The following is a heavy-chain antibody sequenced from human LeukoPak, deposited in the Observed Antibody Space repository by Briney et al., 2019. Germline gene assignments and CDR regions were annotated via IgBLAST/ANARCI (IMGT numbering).Heavy chain of an antibody. D-gene: IGHD6-13*01. J-gene: IGHJ4*02. CDR2: IIPILGIA. CDR1: GYTFTVYY. Sequence: ASVKVSCKASGYTFTVYYIHWVRQAPGQGLEWMGRIIPILGIANYAQKFQGRVTITADKSTSTAYMELSSLRSEDTAVYYCARISIAAAGPFDYWGQGTLVTVSS. V-gene: IGHV1-69*02. CDR3: ARISIAAAGPFDY.